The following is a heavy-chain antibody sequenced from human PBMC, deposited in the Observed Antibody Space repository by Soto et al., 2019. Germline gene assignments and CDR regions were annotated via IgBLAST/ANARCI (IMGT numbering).Heavy chain of an antibody. CDR2: ISYHGIHN. CDR1: GFTFSSYA. Sequence: HVQLVESGGGVIQPGKSLRLSCAASGFTFSSYAMHWVRQAPGKWLEWVAFISYHGIHNYYADSVKGRFTISRDNSKNTLYLQMNSLRPEDTAVYFCAKDRTTIFGVVTYYFDNWGQGTLVTVSS. V-gene: IGHV3-30*18. CDR3: AKDRTTIFGVVTYYFDN. J-gene: IGHJ4*02. D-gene: IGHD3-3*01.